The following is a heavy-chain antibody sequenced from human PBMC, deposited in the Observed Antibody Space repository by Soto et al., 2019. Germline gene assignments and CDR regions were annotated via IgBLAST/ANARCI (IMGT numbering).Heavy chain of an antibody. D-gene: IGHD1-26*01. J-gene: IGHJ4*02. CDR3: AVDPTTIPLDY. V-gene: IGHV3-21*01. CDR2: ISSSSSYI. Sequence: GGSLRLSCAASGFTFSSYSMNWVRQAPGKGLEWVSSISSSSSYIYYADSVKGRFTISRDNAKNSLYLQMNSLRAEDTAVYYCAVDPTTIPLDYWGQGTMVTVYS. CDR1: GFTFSSYS.